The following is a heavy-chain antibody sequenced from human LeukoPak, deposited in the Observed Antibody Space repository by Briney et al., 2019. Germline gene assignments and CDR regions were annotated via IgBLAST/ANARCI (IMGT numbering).Heavy chain of an antibody. Sequence: SETLSLTCTVSGYSISSGYYWGWIRQPPGKGLEWIGSIYHSGSTYYNPSLKSRVTISVDTSKNQFSLKLSSLTAADTAVYYCARGSSLVLDKYYYDNSGYATGYMDVWGKGTTVTVSS. D-gene: IGHD3-22*01. J-gene: IGHJ6*03. V-gene: IGHV4-38-2*02. CDR3: ARGSSLVLDKYYYDNSGYATGYMDV. CDR1: GYSISSGYY. CDR2: IYHSGST.